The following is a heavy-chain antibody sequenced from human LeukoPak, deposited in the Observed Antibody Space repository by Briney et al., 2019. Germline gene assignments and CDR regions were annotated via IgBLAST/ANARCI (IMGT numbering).Heavy chain of an antibody. CDR1: GFTFSKFW. CDR3: AKDRGYDPDDYFDY. V-gene: IGHV3-74*01. Sequence: PGGSLRLSCATSGFTFSKFWMHWVRQAPGRGLAWVSRINPEETTTNYADSVKGRFTISRDNSKNTLYLQMNSLRAEDTAVYYCAKDRGYDPDDYFDYWGQGTLVTVSS. J-gene: IGHJ4*02. CDR2: INPEETTT. D-gene: IGHD2-2*01.